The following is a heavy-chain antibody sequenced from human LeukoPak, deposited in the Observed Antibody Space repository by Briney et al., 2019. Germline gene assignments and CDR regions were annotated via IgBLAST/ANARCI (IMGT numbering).Heavy chain of an antibody. Sequence: PSETLSLTCTVSGGSISSYYWSWIRQPPGKGLEWIGYIYYSGSTYYNPSLKSRVTISVDTSKNQFSLKLSSVTAADTAVYYCARVRQSFWSGSRYYYHYYMDVWGKGTTVTVSS. CDR2: IYYSGST. V-gene: IGHV4-59*08. J-gene: IGHJ6*03. CDR1: GGSISSYY. CDR3: ARVRQSFWSGSRYYYHYYMDV. D-gene: IGHD3-3*01.